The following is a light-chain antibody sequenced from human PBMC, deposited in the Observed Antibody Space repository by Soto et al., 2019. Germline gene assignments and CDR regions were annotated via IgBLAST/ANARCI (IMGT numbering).Light chain of an antibody. CDR3: QQRFNWPRFC. Sequence: EIVLTQSPATLSLSPGERATLSCRASQSVSSYLAWYQQKPGQAPRLLIYDASNRATGIPARFSGGGSGTDFTLTISSLEAEDFAVYYCQQRFNWPRFCVGGGTKLEIK. CDR2: DAS. V-gene: IGKV3-11*01. CDR1: QSVSSY. J-gene: IGKJ2*01.